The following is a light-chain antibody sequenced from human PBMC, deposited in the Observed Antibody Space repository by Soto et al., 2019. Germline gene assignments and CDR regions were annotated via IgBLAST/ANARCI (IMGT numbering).Light chain of an antibody. Sequence: QSVLTQPPSASGSPGQSVTVSCTGTYNDIADYDYVSWYQHHPGKAPKLIIYEVNKRPSGVPDRFSGSKSGTTASLTVSGLQAEDEADYYCGSYAGSNSYVFGTGTKLTVL. J-gene: IGLJ1*01. CDR2: EVN. CDR3: GSYAGSNSYV. V-gene: IGLV2-8*01. CDR1: YNDIADYDY.